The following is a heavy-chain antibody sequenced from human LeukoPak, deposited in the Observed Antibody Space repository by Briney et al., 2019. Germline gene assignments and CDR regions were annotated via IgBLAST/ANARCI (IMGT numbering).Heavy chain of an antibody. CDR2: IYGST. CDR3: ATSTHCRGVSCFHYYYMDV. V-gene: IGHV4-59*12. D-gene: IGHD2-15*01. J-gene: IGHJ6*03. CDR1: GASISSYY. Sequence: SETLSLTCTVSGASISSYYWSWIRQSPGKGLEWVGYIYGSTNLNPSLESRVTMSVDTSKNQVSLRLSSVTAADTAVYYCATSTHCRGVSCFHYYYMDVWGKGTTVTVSS.